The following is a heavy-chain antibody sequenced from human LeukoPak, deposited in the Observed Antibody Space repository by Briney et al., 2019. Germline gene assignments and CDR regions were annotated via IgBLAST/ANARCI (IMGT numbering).Heavy chain of an antibody. J-gene: IGHJ6*02. Sequence: ASVKVSCKASGGTFSSYAISWVRQAPGQGLEWMGRIIPILGIANYAQKFQGRVTITADKSTSTAYMELSSLRSEDTAVYYCARDYGVEIDDYGDYGMDVWGQGTTVTVSS. CDR1: GGTFSSYA. D-gene: IGHD4-17*01. V-gene: IGHV1-69*04. CDR2: IIPILGIA. CDR3: ARDYGVEIDDYGDYGMDV.